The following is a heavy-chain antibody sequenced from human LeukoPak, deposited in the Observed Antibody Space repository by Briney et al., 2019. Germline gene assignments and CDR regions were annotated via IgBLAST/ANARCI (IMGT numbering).Heavy chain of an antibody. CDR1: GFTFSSYG. J-gene: IGHJ4*02. Sequence: PGGSLRLXCAASGFTFSSYGMHWVRQAPGKVLEWVAVIWYDGSNKYYADSVKGRFTISRDNSKNTLYLQMNSLRAEDTAVYYCVITGLYGGSYTTEDYWGQGTLVTVSS. V-gene: IGHV3-33*01. CDR2: IWYDGSNK. D-gene: IGHD1-26*01. CDR3: VITGLYGGSYTTEDY.